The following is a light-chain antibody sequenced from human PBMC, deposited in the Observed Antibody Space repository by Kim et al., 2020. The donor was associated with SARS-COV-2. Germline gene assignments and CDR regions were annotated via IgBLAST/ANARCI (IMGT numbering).Light chain of an antibody. J-gene: IGKJ2*01. V-gene: IGKV1-5*03. CDR3: QHYSRFPYT. CDR2: LAS. CDR1: ENIGTW. Sequence: SASVGGRVAITCRASENIGTWFAWYQQKPGRAPSLLIYLASTLESGVPSRFSGTGSGTEFSLSITGLQPDDFATYYCQHYSRFPYTFGQGTKLEI.